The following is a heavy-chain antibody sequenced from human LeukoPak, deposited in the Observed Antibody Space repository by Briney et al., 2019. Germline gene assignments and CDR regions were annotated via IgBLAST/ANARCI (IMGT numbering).Heavy chain of an antibody. CDR3: AKDLPGFGHYYDSSGYYYPYYFDY. CDR1: GFTFSSYA. J-gene: IGHJ4*02. V-gene: IGHV3-23*01. CDR2: ISGSGGST. D-gene: IGHD3-22*01. Sequence: GGSLRLSCAASGFTFSSYAMSWVRQAPGKGLEWVSAISGSGGSTYYADSVKGRFTISRDNSKNTLYLQMNSLRAEDTAVYYCAKDLPGFGHYYDSSGYYYPYYFDYWGQGTLVTVSS.